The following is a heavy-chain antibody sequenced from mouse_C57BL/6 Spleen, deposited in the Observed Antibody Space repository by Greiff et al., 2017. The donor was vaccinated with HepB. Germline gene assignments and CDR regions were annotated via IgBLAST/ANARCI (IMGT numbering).Heavy chain of an antibody. D-gene: IGHD1-1*01. CDR3: ARGETTVTAY. V-gene: IGHV1-55*01. CDR1: GYTFTSYW. Sequence: VKLQESGAELVKPGASVTMSCKASGYTFTSYWITWVKQRPGQGLEWIGDIYPGSGSTNYNEKFKSKATLTVDTSSSTAYMQLSSLTSEDSAVYYCARGETTVTAYWGQGTLVTVSA. J-gene: IGHJ3*01. CDR2: IYPGSGST.